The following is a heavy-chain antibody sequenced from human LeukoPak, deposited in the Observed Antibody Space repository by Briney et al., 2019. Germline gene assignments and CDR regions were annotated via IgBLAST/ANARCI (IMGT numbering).Heavy chain of an antibody. CDR2: ISTSGST. V-gene: IGHV4-61*02. CDR3: ARETYSSGWYLAFDI. CDR1: GGSISSGSYY. D-gene: IGHD6-19*01. J-gene: IGHJ3*02. Sequence: SETLSLTCTVSGGSISSGSYYWTRIRQPAGKGLEWVGRISTSGSTNYNPSLKSRVTISLDTSKNQFSLKLSSVTAADTAVYYCARETYSSGWYLAFDIWGQGTMVTVSS.